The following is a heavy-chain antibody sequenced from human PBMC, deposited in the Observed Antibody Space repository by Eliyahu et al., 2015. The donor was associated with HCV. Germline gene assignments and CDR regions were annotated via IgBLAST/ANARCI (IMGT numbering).Heavy chain of an antibody. V-gene: IGHV4-34*01. Sequence: QVQLQQWGAGLLKPSETLSLTCAVYGGSFSGYYWXWIRQPPGKGLEWIGEINHSGSTNYNPSLKSRVTISVDTSKNQFSLKLSSVTAADTAVYYCARGSIRYCSSTSCYHRYYFDYWGQGTLVTVSS. D-gene: IGHD2-2*01. CDR3: ARGSIRYCSSTSCYHRYYFDY. J-gene: IGHJ4*02. CDR1: GGSFSGYY. CDR2: INHSGST.